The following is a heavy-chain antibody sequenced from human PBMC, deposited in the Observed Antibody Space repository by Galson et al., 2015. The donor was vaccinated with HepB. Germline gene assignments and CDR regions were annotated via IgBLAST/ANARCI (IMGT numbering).Heavy chain of an antibody. Sequence: SLRLSCAASGFTFSNAWMSWVRQAPGKGLEWVGRIKSKTDGGTTDYAAPVKGRFTISRDDSKNTLYLQMNSLKTEDTAVYYCTTDCGGDCPQDVWGQGTTVTVSS. CDR1: GFTFSNAW. J-gene: IGHJ6*02. CDR3: TTDCGGDCPQDV. V-gene: IGHV3-15*01. D-gene: IGHD2-21*02. CDR2: IKSKTDGGTT.